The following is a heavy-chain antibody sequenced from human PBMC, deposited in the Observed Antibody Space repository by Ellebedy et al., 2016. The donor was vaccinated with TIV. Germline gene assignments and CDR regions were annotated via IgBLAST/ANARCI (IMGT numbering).Heavy chain of an antibody. J-gene: IGHJ6*02. V-gene: IGHV3-74*01. Sequence: GGSLRLXCAASAFTLSGYWLPWVRQVPGKGLVWVSRFNNDGSSTSYADSVKGRFTISRDNAKNTLFLQMNSLRAEDTSIYYCARAGGRLGLNVWGQGTTVTVSS. D-gene: IGHD2-8*02. CDR2: FNNDGSST. CDR1: AFTLSGYW. CDR3: ARAGGRLGLNV.